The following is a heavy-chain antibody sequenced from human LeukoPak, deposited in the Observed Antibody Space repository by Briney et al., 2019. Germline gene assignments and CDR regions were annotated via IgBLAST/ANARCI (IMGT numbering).Heavy chain of an antibody. CDR1: GYTFTSYA. Sequence: ASVKVSCKASGYTFTSYAMHWVRQAPGQRLEWMGWINTGNGITKYSQKFQGRVTITRDTSANTTYMELSSLRSEDTAVYYCARDYYDILTGYPQGMDVWGKGTTVTVSS. CDR2: INTGNGIT. D-gene: IGHD3-9*01. J-gene: IGHJ6*04. V-gene: IGHV1-3*04. CDR3: ARDYYDILTGYPQGMDV.